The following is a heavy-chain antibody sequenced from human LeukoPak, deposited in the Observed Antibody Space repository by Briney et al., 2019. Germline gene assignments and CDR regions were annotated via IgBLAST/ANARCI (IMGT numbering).Heavy chain of an antibody. D-gene: IGHD2/OR15-2a*01. J-gene: IGHJ4*02. CDR3: ARQSWSSPGGGYYYYFDY. CDR2: IYHSGST. Sequence: PSETLSLTCTVSGYSISSGYYWGWIRQPPGKGLEWIGSIYHSGSTYYNPSLKSRVTISVDTSKNQFSLKLSSVTAADTAVYYCARQSWSSPGGGYYYYFDYWGQGTLVTVSS. CDR1: GYSISSGYY. V-gene: IGHV4-38-2*02.